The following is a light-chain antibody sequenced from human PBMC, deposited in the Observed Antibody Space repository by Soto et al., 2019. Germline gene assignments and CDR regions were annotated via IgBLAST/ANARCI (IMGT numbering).Light chain of an antibody. V-gene: IGKV3-11*01. J-gene: IGKJ2*01. Sequence: DIVLTQSPATLSLSPGERATLSCRASQSVRSFLAWYQQKPGQAPRLLIYDASNRATGIPARFSGSGSGTDFTLTISSLEPEDFAVYYCQQRSNWPLMYTFGQGTKLEIK. CDR3: QQRSNWPLMYT. CDR1: QSVRSF. CDR2: DAS.